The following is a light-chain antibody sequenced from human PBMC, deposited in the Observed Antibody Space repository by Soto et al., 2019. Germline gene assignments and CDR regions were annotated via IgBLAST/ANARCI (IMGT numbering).Light chain of an antibody. J-gene: IGKJ1*01. Sequence: EIVMTQSPSTLSVSRVERATLSCRASQSVSSYLAWYQQKRGQAPRLLIHDASSRATGIPDRFSGSGSGTDFTLTISRLEPEDFAVYYCQQYGGSPRTFGQGTKVDIK. CDR3: QQYGGSPRT. CDR2: DAS. V-gene: IGKV3-20*01. CDR1: QSVSSY.